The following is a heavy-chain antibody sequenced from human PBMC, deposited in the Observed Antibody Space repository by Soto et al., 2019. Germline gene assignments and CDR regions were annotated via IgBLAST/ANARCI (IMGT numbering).Heavy chain of an antibody. D-gene: IGHD1-1*01. V-gene: IGHV1-2*04. J-gene: IGHJ4*02. CDR1: GCTFTGYY. CDR2: INPNSGGT. CDR3: AISPRLGGTNLQFDY. Sequence: ASVKVSCKASGCTFTGYYIHWVRQAPVQGLEWMVCINPNSGGTNYAQKFRGWVTMTRDTSISTAYLELSRLRSDDTAVYYCAISPRLGGTNLQFDYWGQGTMVTVSS.